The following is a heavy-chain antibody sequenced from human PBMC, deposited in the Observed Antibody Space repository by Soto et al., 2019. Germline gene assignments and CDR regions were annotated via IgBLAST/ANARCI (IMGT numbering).Heavy chain of an antibody. CDR3: ARVYGGAAALPGWYFDL. Sequence: QVQLQESGPGRVKPSQNLSLTCTVSGGSISSGGYYWSWIRQHPGKGLEWIGYIYYSGSTYYNPSLKSLVTISVDTSMNQFSLKLRSLTAADPAVYYCARVYGGAAALPGWYFDLWGRGTLVTVYS. D-gene: IGHD6-13*01. CDR1: GGSISSGGYY. V-gene: IGHV4-31*01. J-gene: IGHJ2*01. CDR2: IYYSGST.